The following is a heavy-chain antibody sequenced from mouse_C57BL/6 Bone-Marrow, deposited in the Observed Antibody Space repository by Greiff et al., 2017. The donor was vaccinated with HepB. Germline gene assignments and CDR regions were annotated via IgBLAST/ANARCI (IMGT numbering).Heavy chain of an antibody. D-gene: IGHD4-1*01. V-gene: IGHV10-1*01. CDR1: GFSFNTYA. CDR2: IRSKSNNYAT. J-gene: IGHJ2*01. CDR3: TGSGFDY. Sequence: EVKLVDSGGGLVQPKGSLKLSCAASGFSFNTYAMNWVRQAPGKGLEWVARIRSKSNNYATYYADSVKDRFTISRDDSESMLYLQMDNLKTEDTAMYYCTGSGFDYWGQGTTLTVSS.